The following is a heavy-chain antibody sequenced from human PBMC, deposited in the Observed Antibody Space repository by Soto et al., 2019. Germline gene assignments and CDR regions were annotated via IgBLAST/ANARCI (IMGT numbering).Heavy chain of an antibody. V-gene: IGHV4-31*03. CDR3: AIYDSSGSRGFQH. Sequence: QVQLQESGPGLVKPSRTLSLTCTVSGGSISSGVYYWSWIRQHPGKGLEWIGYIFYSGSTYYNPSLKSRVTISVDTSKNQFSLKLSSVTAADTAVYYCAIYDSSGSRGFQHWGQGTLITVSS. D-gene: IGHD3-22*01. CDR2: IFYSGST. CDR1: GGSISSGVYY. J-gene: IGHJ1*01.